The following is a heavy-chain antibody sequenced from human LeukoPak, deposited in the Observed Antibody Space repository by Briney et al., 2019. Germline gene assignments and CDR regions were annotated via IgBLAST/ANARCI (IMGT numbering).Heavy chain of an antibody. Sequence: DPGGSLRLSCAASGFTFSDYYMSWIRQAPGKGLEWVSYISSSGSTIYYADSVKGRFTISRDNAKNSLYLQMNSLRAEDTAVYYCARDPVMVRGVNAFDIWGQGTMVTVSS. CDR3: ARDPVMVRGVNAFDI. CDR1: GFTFSDYY. D-gene: IGHD3-10*01. CDR2: ISSSGSTI. V-gene: IGHV3-11*04. J-gene: IGHJ3*02.